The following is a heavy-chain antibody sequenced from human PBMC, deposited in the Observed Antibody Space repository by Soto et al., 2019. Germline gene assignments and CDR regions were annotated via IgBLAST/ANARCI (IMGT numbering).Heavy chain of an antibody. V-gene: IGHV4-34*01. CDR2: INHSGST. J-gene: IGHJ6*02. CDR1: GGSFSGYY. CDR3: ASSGFGELFYYYGMDV. Sequence: SETLSLTCAVYGGSFSGYYWSWIRQPPGKGLEWIGEINHSGSTNYNPSLKSRVTISVDTSKNQFSLKLSSVTAADTAVYYCASSGFGELFYYYGMDVWSQGTPVTVSS. D-gene: IGHD3-10*01.